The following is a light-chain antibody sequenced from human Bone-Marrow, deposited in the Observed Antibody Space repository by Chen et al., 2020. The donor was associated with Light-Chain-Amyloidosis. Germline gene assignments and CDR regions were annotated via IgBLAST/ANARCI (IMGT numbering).Light chain of an antibody. CDR1: DCPTKY. J-gene: IGLJ2*01. CDR2: RET. V-gene: IGLV3-25*03. CDR3: QSADSSGTYEVI. Sequence: SYELTQPLSVAVSAGQTARITCSGDDCPTKYAYWYQQKPGQAPVLVIHRETERPSGISERFSGSSSGTTATLTISGVQAEDEADYHCQSADSSGTYEVIFGGGTKLTVL.